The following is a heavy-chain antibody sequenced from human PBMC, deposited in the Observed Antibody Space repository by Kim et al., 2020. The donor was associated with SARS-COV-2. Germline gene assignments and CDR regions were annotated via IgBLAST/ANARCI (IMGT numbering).Heavy chain of an antibody. D-gene: IGHD4-17*01. V-gene: IGHV3-11*06. J-gene: IGHJ6*02. Sequence: RFTISRDNAKNSLYLQMNSLRAEDTAVYYCARDFEPRGLRLYYYYYGMDVWGQGTTVTVSS. CDR3: ARDFEPRGLRLYYYYYGMDV.